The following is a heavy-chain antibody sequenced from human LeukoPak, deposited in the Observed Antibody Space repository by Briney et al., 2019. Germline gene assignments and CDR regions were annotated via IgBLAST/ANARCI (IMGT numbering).Heavy chain of an antibody. CDR2: IYYSGST. D-gene: IGHD3-22*01. J-gene: IGHJ4*02. CDR3: ARVISSGYYPHIDY. Sequence: SETLSLTCTVSGGSISSYYWSWIRQPPGKGLEWIGYIYYSGSTNYNPSLKSRVTISVDTSKNQFSLKLSSVTAADTAVYYCARVISSGYYPHIDYWGQGTLVTVSS. CDR1: GGSISSYY. V-gene: IGHV4-59*01.